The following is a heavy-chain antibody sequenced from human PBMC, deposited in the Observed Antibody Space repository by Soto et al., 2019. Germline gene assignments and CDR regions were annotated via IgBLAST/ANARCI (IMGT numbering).Heavy chain of an antibody. CDR2: IYYSGST. D-gene: IGHD2-15*01. CDR3: ARHGRYCSGGSCYASLFDY. CDR1: GGSFSGYY. V-gene: IGHV4-59*08. Sequence: SETLSLTCAVYGGSFSGYYWTWIRQPPGKGLEWIGYIYYSGSTNYNPSLKSRVTISVDTSKNQFSLKLSSVTAADTAVYYCARHGRYCSGGSCYASLFDYWGQGTLVTVSS. J-gene: IGHJ4*02.